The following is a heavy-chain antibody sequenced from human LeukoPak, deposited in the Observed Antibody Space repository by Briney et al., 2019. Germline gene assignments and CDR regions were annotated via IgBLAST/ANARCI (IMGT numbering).Heavy chain of an antibody. D-gene: IGHD3-10*01. CDR3: ARDDYYYGSGSYYGPRGEFDY. J-gene: IGHJ4*02. Sequence: PGGSLRLSCAASGFTFSSYSMNWVRQAPGKGLEWVSSISSSSSYIYYADSVKGRFTISRDNAKNSLYLQMNSLRAEDTAVYYCARDDYYYGSGSYYGPRGEFDYWGQGTLVTVSS. V-gene: IGHV3-21*01. CDR1: GFTFSSYS. CDR2: ISSSSSYI.